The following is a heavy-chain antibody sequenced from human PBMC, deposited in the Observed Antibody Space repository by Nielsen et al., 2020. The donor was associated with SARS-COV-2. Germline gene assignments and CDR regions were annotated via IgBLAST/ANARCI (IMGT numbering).Heavy chain of an antibody. CDR1: GYTFTSYG. V-gene: IGHV1-18*01. CDR3: ARVYSSGWYLYYYYYGMDV. J-gene: IGHJ6*02. D-gene: IGHD6-19*01. Sequence: ASVKVSCKASGYTFTSYGISWVRQAPGQGLEWMGWISAYNGNTNYAQKLQGRVTMTTDTSTSTAYMELRSLRSDDTAVYYCARVYSSGWYLYYYYYGMDVWGQGTTVTVSS. CDR2: ISAYNGNT.